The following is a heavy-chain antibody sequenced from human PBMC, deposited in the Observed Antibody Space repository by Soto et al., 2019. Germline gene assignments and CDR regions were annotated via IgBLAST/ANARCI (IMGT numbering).Heavy chain of an antibody. V-gene: IGHV4-34*01. J-gene: IGHJ4*02. CDR2: VYRTGST. D-gene: IGHD6-13*01. CDR1: GGSFSGYY. Sequence: SETLSLTCAVYGGSFSGYYWRWVRQPPGKGLEWIGEVYRTGSTNYNPSLESRLTISVDKSKNQFSLKLTSVTAADTAVYYCARARATIAAAAIFDCWGQGTLVTVSS. CDR3: ARARATIAAAAIFDC.